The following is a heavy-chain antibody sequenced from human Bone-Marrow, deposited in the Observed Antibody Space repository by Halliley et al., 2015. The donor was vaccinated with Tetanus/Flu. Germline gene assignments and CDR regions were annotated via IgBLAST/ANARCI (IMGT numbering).Heavy chain of an antibody. Sequence: GLVKPSQTLSLTCAISGDSVSSNSAVWAWIRQSPSRGLEWLGRTYYRSKWYNDYAVSVNSRITINPDTSKNQFPLQLNSVTPEDTAVYYCARIPSSGYVGNYFDYWGQGTLVTVSS. D-gene: IGHD6-19*01. CDR3: ARIPSSGYVGNYFDY. V-gene: IGHV6-1*01. CDR2: TYYRSKWYN. J-gene: IGHJ4*02. CDR1: GDSVSSNSAV.